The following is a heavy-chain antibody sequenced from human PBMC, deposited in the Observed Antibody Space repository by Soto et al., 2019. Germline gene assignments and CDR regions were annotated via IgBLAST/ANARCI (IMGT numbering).Heavy chain of an antibody. V-gene: IGHV3-23*01. CDR1: GFTFGSHA. J-gene: IGHJ3*02. Sequence: VQLLESGGGLVQPGGSLRLSCAASGFTFGSHAMSWVRQAPGKVLEWVSSISVSDPDTYYADSVKVRFTLSRDISKNTLFLQMDSLRAEDTALYYCTKGTWLDIWGQGTMVTVSS. D-gene: IGHD6-19*01. CDR3: TKGTWLDI. CDR2: ISVSDPDT.